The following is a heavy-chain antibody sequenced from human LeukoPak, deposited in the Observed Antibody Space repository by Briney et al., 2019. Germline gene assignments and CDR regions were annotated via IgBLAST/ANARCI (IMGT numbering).Heavy chain of an antibody. J-gene: IGHJ6*02. Sequence: GGSLRLSCAASGFTFSSYSVNWVRQAPGKGLEWVSSISSSSSYIYYADSVKGRFTISRDNAKNSLYLQMNSLRAEDTAVYYCARDGYCSGGSCYSHYYYGMDVWGQGTTVTVSS. CDR1: GFTFSSYS. CDR3: ARDGYCSGGSCYSHYYYGMDV. D-gene: IGHD2-15*01. CDR2: ISSSSSYI. V-gene: IGHV3-21*01.